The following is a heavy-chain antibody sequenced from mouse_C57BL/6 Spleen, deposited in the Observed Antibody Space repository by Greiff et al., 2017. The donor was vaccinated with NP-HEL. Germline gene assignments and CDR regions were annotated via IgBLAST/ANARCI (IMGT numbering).Heavy chain of an antibody. CDR3: ARDLYYDYEWFAY. Sequence: VQLQQSVAELVRPGASVKLSCTASGFNIKNTYMHWVKQRPEQGLEWIGRIDPANGNTKYAPKFPGKATITADTASNTAYPQLSSLTSEDTAIYYCARDLYYDYEWFAYWGQGTLVTVSA. J-gene: IGHJ3*01. CDR1: GFNIKNTY. CDR2: IDPANGNT. V-gene: IGHV14-3*01. D-gene: IGHD2-4*01.